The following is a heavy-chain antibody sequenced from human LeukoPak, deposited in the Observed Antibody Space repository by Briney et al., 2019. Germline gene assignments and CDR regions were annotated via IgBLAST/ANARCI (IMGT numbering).Heavy chain of an antibody. CDR2: INHSGST. V-gene: IGHV4-34*01. J-gene: IGHJ5*02. Sequence: ASETLSLTCAVYGGSFSGYYWSWIRQPPGKGLEWIGEINHSGSTNYNPSLKSRVTISVDTSKNQFSLKLSSVTAADTAVYYCARERVSGYTSWGQGTLVTVSS. D-gene: IGHD3-22*01. CDR1: GGSFSGYY. CDR3: ARERVSGYTS.